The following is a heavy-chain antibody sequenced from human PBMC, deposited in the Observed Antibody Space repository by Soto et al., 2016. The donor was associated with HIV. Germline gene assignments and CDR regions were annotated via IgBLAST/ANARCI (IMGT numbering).Heavy chain of an antibody. J-gene: IGHJ4*02. V-gene: IGHV1-2*02. CDR2: INPNSGGT. D-gene: IGHD5-12*01. Sequence: QVQLVQSGAEVKKPGASVKVSCQTSGYTFTDYYMHWVRQAPGQGLEWMGWINPNSGGTNSAQRFQGRVTMTRDTSINTVYMELSNLRSDDTALYYCARYTGYDYRALDYWGQGTLVTVSS. CDR3: ARYTGYDYRALDY. CDR1: GYTFTDYY.